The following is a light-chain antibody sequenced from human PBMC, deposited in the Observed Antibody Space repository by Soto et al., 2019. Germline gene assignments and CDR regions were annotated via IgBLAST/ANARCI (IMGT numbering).Light chain of an antibody. V-gene: IGKV1-12*01. CDR2: LSS. CDR1: QDIRTS. Sequence: DIQMTQSPSSVSASVGDRVTITCRATQDIRTSLGWYQQKPGKAPKLLIYLSSTLAAGVPARFSGSGSGTDFTLTISSLQPEDFATYFCQQAHSFPLTFGGGTNVESK. J-gene: IGKJ4*01. CDR3: QQAHSFPLT.